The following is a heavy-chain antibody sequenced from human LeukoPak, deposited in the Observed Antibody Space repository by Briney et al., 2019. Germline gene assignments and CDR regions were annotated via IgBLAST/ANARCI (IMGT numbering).Heavy chain of an antibody. V-gene: IGHV4-59*08. CDR2: IYYSGSH. J-gene: IGHJ1*01. CDR3: ARLGRDSSSWYAEYFQH. Sequence: PSETLSLTCTVSGGSISSYYWSWLRQPPGKGLEWIGYIYYSGSHNYNPSLKSRVTISVDTSKNQFSLKLSSVTAADRAVYYCARLGRDSSSWYAEYFQHWGEGTLVTVSS. D-gene: IGHD6-13*01. CDR1: GGSISSYY.